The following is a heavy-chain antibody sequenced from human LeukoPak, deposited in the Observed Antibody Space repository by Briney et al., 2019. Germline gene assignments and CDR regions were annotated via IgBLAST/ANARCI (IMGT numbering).Heavy chain of an antibody. CDR1: GVSFSGYY. Sequence: SETLSLTCAVYGVSFSGYYWSWIRQPPGKGLEWIGEINHSGSTNYNPSLKSRVTISVDTSKNQFSLKLSSVTAADTAVYYCARGSSYYDKNPWGQGTLVTVSS. D-gene: IGHD3-22*01. J-gene: IGHJ5*02. CDR2: INHSGST. CDR3: ARGSSYYDKNP. V-gene: IGHV4-34*01.